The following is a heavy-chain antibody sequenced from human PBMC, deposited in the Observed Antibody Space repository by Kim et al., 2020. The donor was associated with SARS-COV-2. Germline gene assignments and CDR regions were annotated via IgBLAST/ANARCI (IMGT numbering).Heavy chain of an antibody. CDR3: ASCLGIIGTTRHYYGMDV. D-gene: IGHD1-20*01. J-gene: IGHJ6*02. V-gene: IGHV3-33*01. Sequence: GGSLRLSCAAFAFTFSKYDMHWVRQAPGKGLEWVATLWSDGSSAYYGDSVKGRFTISRDNSQSTLYLEMTNLRADDTAVYHCASCLGIIGTTRHYYGMDVCGQGPAVTVS. CDR2: LWSDGSSA. CDR1: AFTFSKYD.